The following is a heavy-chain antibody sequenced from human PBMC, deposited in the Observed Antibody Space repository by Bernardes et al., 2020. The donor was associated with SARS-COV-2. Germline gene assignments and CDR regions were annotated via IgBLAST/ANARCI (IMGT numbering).Heavy chain of an antibody. CDR2: INPTSGGT. J-gene: IGHJ4*02. Sequence: ASVKVSCKASGYTFTGYYMHWVRQAPGQGLDGRGWINPTSGGTNYAQKFQGWVTMTRDTSISTAYMGLSRLRSDDTAVYYCARGSSRHYFDYWGQGTLVTVSS. D-gene: IGHD6-13*01. CDR3: ARGSSRHYFDY. CDR1: GYTFTGYY. V-gene: IGHV1-2*04.